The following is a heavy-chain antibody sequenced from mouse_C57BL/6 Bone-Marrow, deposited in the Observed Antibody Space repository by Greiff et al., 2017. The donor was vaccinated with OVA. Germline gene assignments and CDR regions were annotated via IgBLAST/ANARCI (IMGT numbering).Heavy chain of an antibody. V-gene: IGHV2-2*01. CDR1: GFSLTSYG. CDR2: IWSGGST. D-gene: IGHD2-4*01. CDR3: ARFYYDYEAWFAY. Sequence: QVQLQQSGPGLVQPSQSLSITCTVSGFSLTSYGVHWVRQSPGKGLEWLGVIWSGGSTDYNAASISRLSTSKDNSKSQVFFKMNSLQADDTAIYYCARFYYDYEAWFAYWGQGTLVTVSA. J-gene: IGHJ3*01.